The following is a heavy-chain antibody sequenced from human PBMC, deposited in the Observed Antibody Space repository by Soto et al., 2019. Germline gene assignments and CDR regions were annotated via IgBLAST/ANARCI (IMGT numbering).Heavy chain of an antibody. CDR3: AKRETASRAFDY. D-gene: IGHD1-26*01. CDR1: GFTFSTYG. J-gene: IGHJ4*02. CDR2: ISGSGGST. Sequence: GGSLRLCCAVAGFTFSTYGMSWVRQAPGKGLEWVSTISGSGGSTYYADSVKGRFTISRDNSKNTLFLEMNSLRAGDTAVYYCAKRETASRAFDYWGQGTLVTVSS. V-gene: IGHV3-23*01.